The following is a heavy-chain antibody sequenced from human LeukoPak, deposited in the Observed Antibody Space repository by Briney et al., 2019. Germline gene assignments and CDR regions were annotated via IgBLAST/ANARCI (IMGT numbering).Heavy chain of an antibody. D-gene: IGHD1-26*01. CDR3: GREGYGGGQDFDV. J-gene: IGHJ3*01. CDR2: INPNNGGT. CDR1: GYTFTGYY. Sequence: ASVKVSCKASGYTFTGYYMHWVRQAPGPGLEWMGWINPNNGGTNYAQKFQGRVTMTRDTSISTAYMDLSRLKSDDTAVYYCGREGYGGGQDFDVWGQGTMVTVSS. V-gene: IGHV1-2*02.